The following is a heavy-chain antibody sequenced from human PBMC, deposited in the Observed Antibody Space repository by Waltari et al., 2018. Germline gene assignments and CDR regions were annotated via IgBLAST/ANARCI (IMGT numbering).Heavy chain of an antibody. CDR3: ARVYYDLLTGYVIGMYGMDV. CDR2: TSVHNGNK. J-gene: IGHJ6*02. V-gene: IGHV1-18*01. CDR1: GYTFTNYG. Sequence: QVQLVQSGVDVKKPGASVKVSCKASGYTFTNYGIAWVRQAPGQGLEWMGWTSVHNGNKDYAQNLQCRVTITSDTSTSTDYMELGRLRSDDTAVYYCARVYYDLLTGYVIGMYGMDVWGQGTTVTVSS. D-gene: IGHD3-9*01.